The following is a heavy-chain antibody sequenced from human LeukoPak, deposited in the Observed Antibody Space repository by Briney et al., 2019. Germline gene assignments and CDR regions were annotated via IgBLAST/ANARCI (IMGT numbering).Heavy chain of an antibody. Sequence: GGSLRLSCAASGFTFSSFGMNWVRQAPGKGLEWVSSISSSSSYIYYADSLKSRFTISKDNTKNLLYLQMNSLRAEDTAVYYCARVIGGVWYFDLWGRGTLVTVSS. V-gene: IGHV3-21*01. J-gene: IGHJ2*01. CDR2: ISSSSSYI. D-gene: IGHD3-10*01. CDR1: GFTFSSFG. CDR3: ARVIGGVWYFDL.